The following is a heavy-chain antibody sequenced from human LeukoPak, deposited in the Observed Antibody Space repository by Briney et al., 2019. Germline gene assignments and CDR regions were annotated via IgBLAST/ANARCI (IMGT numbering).Heavy chain of an antibody. J-gene: IGHJ4*02. Sequence: ASVKVSCKASGYTFTGYYMHWVRQAPGQGLEWMGWINPNSGGTNYAQKFQGRVTMTRDTSISIAYMELSRLKSDDTAVYYYARDRYYSSSSLDYWGQGTLVTVSS. V-gene: IGHV1-2*02. D-gene: IGHD6-6*01. CDR1: GYTFTGYY. CDR2: INPNSGGT. CDR3: ARDRYYSSSSLDY.